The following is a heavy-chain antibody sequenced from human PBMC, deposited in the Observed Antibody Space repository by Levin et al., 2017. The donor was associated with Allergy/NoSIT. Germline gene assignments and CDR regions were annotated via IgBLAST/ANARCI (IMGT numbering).Heavy chain of an antibody. V-gene: IGHV3-9*01. CDR3: AKAVGGSYSAVSD. CDR2: ISWNSGSI. CDR1: GFTFDDYA. D-gene: IGHD1-26*01. Sequence: LSLSCAASGFTFDDYAMHWVRQAPGKGLEWVSGISWNSGSIGYADSVKGRFTISRDNAKNSLYLQMNSLRAEDTALYYCAKAVGGSYSAVSDWGQGTLVTVSS. J-gene: IGHJ4*02.